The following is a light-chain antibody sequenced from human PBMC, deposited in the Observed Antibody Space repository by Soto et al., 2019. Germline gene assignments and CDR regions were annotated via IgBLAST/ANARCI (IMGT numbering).Light chain of an antibody. Sequence: QSVLTQPPSVSGAPGQRVTISCTGSRSNIGAGYDVHWYQQIPGAAPKLLIYGNSNRPSWVPDRFSGSKSGTSASLAITGLQAEDEADYYCQSYDASLSGDVVFGGGTKLTVL. V-gene: IGLV1-40*01. CDR1: RSNIGAGYD. J-gene: IGLJ2*01. CDR3: QSYDASLSGDVV. CDR2: GNS.